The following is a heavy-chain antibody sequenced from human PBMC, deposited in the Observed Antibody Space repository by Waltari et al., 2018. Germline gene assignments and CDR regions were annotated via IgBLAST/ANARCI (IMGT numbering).Heavy chain of an antibody. CDR3: ARARGGSSAFFDY. V-gene: IGHV3-48*04. D-gene: IGHD3-10*01. Sequence: DVKLVESGGGLVQPGESLRLSCAASGFTFSPFSVTWVRQGPGKGLEWVSYLGSTTTTVHYADSVKGRFTISRDNAKNSVDLHMNSLRAEDTAVYYCARARGGSSAFFDYWGQGTLVTVSS. CDR2: LGSTTTTV. J-gene: IGHJ4*02. CDR1: GFTFSPFS.